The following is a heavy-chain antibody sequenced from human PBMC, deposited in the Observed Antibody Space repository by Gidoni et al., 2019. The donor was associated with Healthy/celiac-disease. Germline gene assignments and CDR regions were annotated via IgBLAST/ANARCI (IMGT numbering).Heavy chain of an antibody. CDR1: GFTFSSYA. J-gene: IGHJ4*02. CDR3: AKGGIVVPPYFRGSDVWDFDY. Sequence: EVQLLESGGGLVQPGGSLRLSCAASGFTFSSYAMSWVRQAPGKGLEWVSAISGSGGSTYYADSVKGRFTISRDNSKNTLYLQMNSLRAEDTAVYYCAKGGIVVPPYFRGSDVWDFDYWGQGTLVTVSS. D-gene: IGHD2-2*01. CDR2: ISGSGGST. V-gene: IGHV3-23*01.